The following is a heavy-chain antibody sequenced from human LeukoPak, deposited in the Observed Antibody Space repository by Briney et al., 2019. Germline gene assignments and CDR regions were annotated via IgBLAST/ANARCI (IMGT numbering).Heavy chain of an antibody. CDR1: GGSISSSSYY. Sequence: SETLSLTCTVSGGSISSSSYYWGWIRQPPGKGLEWIGSIYYSGSTYYNPSLKSRVTISVDTSKNQFSLKLSSVTAADTAVYYCARGTPGSSYYYYYYMDVWGKGTTVTVSS. CDR3: ARGTPGSSYYYYYYMDV. V-gene: IGHV4-39*01. CDR2: IYYSGST. D-gene: IGHD3-10*01. J-gene: IGHJ6*03.